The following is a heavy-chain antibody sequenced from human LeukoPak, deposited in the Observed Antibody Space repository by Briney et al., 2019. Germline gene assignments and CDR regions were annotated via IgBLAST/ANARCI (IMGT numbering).Heavy chain of an antibody. V-gene: IGHV3-66*01. CDR3: TRESSSGYYLSH. D-gene: IGHD3-22*01. Sequence: QAGGSLRLSCAASGFTVSSNYMSWVRQAPGKGPEWVSVIYSGGRTYYADSVKGRFTISRDNSKNTVFLQMDSLRAEDTAVYYCTRESSSGYYLSHWGQGTLVIVSS. CDR1: GFTVSSNY. CDR2: IYSGGRT. J-gene: IGHJ4*02.